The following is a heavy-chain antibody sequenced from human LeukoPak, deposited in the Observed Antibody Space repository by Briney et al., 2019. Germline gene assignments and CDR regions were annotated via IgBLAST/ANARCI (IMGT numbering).Heavy chain of an antibody. CDR2: IYYSGST. V-gene: IGHV4-39*01. CDR1: GGSISSSSYS. Sequence: KPSETLSLTCTVSGGSISSSSYSWGWIRQPPGKGLEWIGSIYYSGSTYYNPSLKSRVTISVDTSKNQFSLKLSSVTAADTAVYFCARHPPSGSYRPYYYYYMDVWGKGTTVTVSS. J-gene: IGHJ6*03. D-gene: IGHD1-26*01. CDR3: ARHPPSGSYRPYYYYYMDV.